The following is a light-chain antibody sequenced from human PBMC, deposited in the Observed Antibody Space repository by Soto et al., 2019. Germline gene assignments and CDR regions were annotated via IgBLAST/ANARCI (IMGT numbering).Light chain of an antibody. CDR1: SSDVGGYEY. V-gene: IGLV2-8*01. CDR2: DVL. CDR3: SSFAGSHYV. J-gene: IGLJ1*01. Sequence: ALTQPPSASGSPGQSVTISCTGTSSDVGGYEYVSWYQQHPGKAPKLIIYDVLKRPSGVPDRFSGSKSANTASLTVSGLQAEDEADYYCSSFAGSHYVFGTGTKVTVL.